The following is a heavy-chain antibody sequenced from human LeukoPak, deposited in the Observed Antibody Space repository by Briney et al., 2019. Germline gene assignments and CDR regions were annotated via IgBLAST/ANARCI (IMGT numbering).Heavy chain of an antibody. CDR2: IGTAGDT. CDR3: ARGGYYYDSSGSHDAFDI. J-gene: IGHJ3*02. CDR1: GFTFSSYD. D-gene: IGHD3-22*01. V-gene: IGHV3-13*01. Sequence: GGSLRLSCAASGFTFSSYDMHWVRQATGKGLEWVSAIGTAGDTYYPGSVKGRFTISRENAKNSLYLQMNSLRAGDTAVYYCARGGYYYDSSGSHDAFDIWGQGTMVTVSS.